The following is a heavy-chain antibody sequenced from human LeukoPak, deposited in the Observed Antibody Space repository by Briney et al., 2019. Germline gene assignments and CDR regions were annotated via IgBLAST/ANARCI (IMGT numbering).Heavy chain of an antibody. Sequence: PSETLSLTCAVYGGSFSGYYWSWIRQPPGKGLEWIGEIKNIGRPNYNPSSKSGVTISVDTSRNQFSEKLSSVTAADTAVYYCARFGYDSSGYYSTIFDYWGQGTLVTVSS. CDR3: ARFGYDSSGYYSTIFDY. CDR2: IKNIGRP. CDR1: GGSFSGYY. D-gene: IGHD3-22*01. J-gene: IGHJ4*02. V-gene: IGHV4-34*01.